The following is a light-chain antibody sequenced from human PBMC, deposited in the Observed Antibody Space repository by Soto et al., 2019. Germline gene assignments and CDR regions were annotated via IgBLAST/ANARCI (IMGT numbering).Light chain of an antibody. J-gene: IGKJ1*01. CDR1: QSVTSSH. CDR2: GAS. Sequence: EIALTQSPGTLSLSPGQRATLFCRASQSVTSSHLAWYQQKPGQAPRLLIYGASSRATGIPDRFSGSGSGTDFTLTISRLEPEDVAVYYCQLYGTFDQGSKVQIK. V-gene: IGKV3-20*01. CDR3: QLYGT.